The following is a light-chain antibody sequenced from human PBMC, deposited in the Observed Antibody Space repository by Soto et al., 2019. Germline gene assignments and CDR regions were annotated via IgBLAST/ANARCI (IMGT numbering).Light chain of an antibody. CDR3: QKYESDPFS. CDR2: AAS. J-gene: IGKJ3*01. Sequence: DIQMTQSPSSLSASVGDRVTITCRASQSISNYLAWYQQKPGKVTNLLIYAASTLHSGVPSRFSGSGSGTDFTLMSSCLQPADVATYYSQKYESDPFSFGPGTKVEIK. CDR1: QSISNY. V-gene: IGKV1-27*01.